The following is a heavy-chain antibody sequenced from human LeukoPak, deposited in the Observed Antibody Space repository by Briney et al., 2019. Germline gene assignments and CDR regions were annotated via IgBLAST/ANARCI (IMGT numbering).Heavy chain of an antibody. CDR3: ARKYCSTTSCLFDN. V-gene: IGHV3-48*03. J-gene: IGHJ4*02. CDR1: GFTFSSYE. D-gene: IGHD2-2*01. Sequence: GGSLRLSCAASGFTFSSYEMNWVRQAPGKRLQWVSDISSSGTTIYYADSVKGRFTISRDNAKNSLYLQMNSLRAEDTAVYYCARKYCSTTSCLFDNWGQGTLVTVSS. CDR2: ISSSGTTI.